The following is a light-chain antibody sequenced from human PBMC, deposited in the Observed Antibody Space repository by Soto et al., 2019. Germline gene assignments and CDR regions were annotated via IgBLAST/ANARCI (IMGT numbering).Light chain of an antibody. V-gene: IGLV2-14*01. CDR1: STDVDDYYL. CDR3: GSYTTSSTLV. CDR2: EVS. J-gene: IGLJ1*01. Sequence: QSALAQPASVSGSPGQSITISCTAASTDVDDYYLVSWYQHHPGKAPKLIIYEVSNRPSGVSHRFSASMSGNTASLTISGLQAEDEADYYCGSYTTSSTLVFGTGTKVTVL.